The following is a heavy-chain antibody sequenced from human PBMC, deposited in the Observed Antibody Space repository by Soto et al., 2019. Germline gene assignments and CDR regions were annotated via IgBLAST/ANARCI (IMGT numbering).Heavy chain of an antibody. CDR1: GFTFSSYA. Sequence: GGSLRLSCAASGFTFSSYAMSWVRQAPGKGLEWLSGISGSGTSTYYSDSVKGRFSISRDNSKNTLYLQMTSLRAEDAAIYYCGRTFRDGLLGLDPWGQGTLVTVSS. CDR3: GRTFRDGLLGLDP. D-gene: IGHD3-16*01. CDR2: ISGSGTST. J-gene: IGHJ5*02. V-gene: IGHV3-23*01.